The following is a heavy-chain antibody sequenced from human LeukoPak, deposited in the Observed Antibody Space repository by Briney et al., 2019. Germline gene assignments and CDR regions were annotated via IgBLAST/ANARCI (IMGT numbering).Heavy chain of an antibody. CDR1: GGSISSGGYY. Sequence: PSETLSLTRTVSGGSISSGGYYWSWIRQHPGKGLEWIGYIYYSGSTYHNPSLKSRVTISVDTSKNQFSLKLSSVTAADTAVYYCARADSSGSSAYWGQGTLVTVSS. J-gene: IGHJ4*02. CDR2: IYYSGST. CDR3: ARADSSGSSAY. V-gene: IGHV4-31*03. D-gene: IGHD3-22*01.